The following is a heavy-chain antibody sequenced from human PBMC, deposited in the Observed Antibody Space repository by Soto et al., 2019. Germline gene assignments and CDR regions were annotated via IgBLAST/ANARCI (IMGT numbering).Heavy chain of an antibody. D-gene: IGHD3-22*01. J-gene: IGHJ3*02. CDR3: ASGYYYDSSGYYSAFDI. V-gene: IGHV1-2*02. Sequence: QVQLVQSGAEVKKPGASVKVSCKASGYTFTGYYMHWVRQAPGQGLEWMGWINPNSGGTNYAQKFQGRVTMTRDTSISTAYMELSRLRSDDTAVYYCASGYYYDSSGYYSAFDIWGQGTMVTVSS. CDR2: INPNSGGT. CDR1: GYTFTGYY.